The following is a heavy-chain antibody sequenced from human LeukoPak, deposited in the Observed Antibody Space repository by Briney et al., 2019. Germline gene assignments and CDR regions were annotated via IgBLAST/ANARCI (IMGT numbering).Heavy chain of an antibody. CDR3: ERESPAFGY. Sequence: SQTLSLTCAISGDSVSSNSGAWNWLRQSPSRGLEWLGRTYYRSKWYNYYEVSVKSRITPHPDTSKNQSSLQLNSVPPEDTAVYYCERESPAFGYWGQGTLVTVSS. CDR2: TYYRSKWYN. CDR1: GDSVSSNSGA. J-gene: IGHJ4*02. D-gene: IGHD2-2*01. V-gene: IGHV6-1*01.